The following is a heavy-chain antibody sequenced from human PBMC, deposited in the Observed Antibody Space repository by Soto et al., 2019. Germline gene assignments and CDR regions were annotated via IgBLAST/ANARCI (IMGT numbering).Heavy chain of an antibody. J-gene: IGHJ4*02. CDR1: GFTFSSYS. Sequence: GGSLRLSCAASGFTFSSYSMNWVRQAPGKGLEWVSSISSSSSYIYYADSVKGRFTISRDNAKNSLYLQMNSLRAEDTAVYYCASVVLMVYATTAARDYWGQGTLVTVSS. D-gene: IGHD2-8*01. CDR3: ASVVLMVYATTAARDY. CDR2: ISSSSSYI. V-gene: IGHV3-21*01.